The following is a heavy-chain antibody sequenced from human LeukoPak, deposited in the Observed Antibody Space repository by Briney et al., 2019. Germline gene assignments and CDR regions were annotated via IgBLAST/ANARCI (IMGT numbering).Heavy chain of an antibody. V-gene: IGHV3-23*01. D-gene: IGHD5-18*01. J-gene: IGHJ4*02. CDR3: AKAMAGGYNYGPFDY. Sequence: GGPLRLSCAASGFTFSLYGINWVRQAPGKGLEWVSSISGDGGTTTYTDSVKGRFTISRDNSKNTVYLQMNSLSAEDTAVYYCAKAMAGGYNYGPFDYWGQGTLVTVSS. CDR2: ISGDGGTT. CDR1: GFTFSLYG.